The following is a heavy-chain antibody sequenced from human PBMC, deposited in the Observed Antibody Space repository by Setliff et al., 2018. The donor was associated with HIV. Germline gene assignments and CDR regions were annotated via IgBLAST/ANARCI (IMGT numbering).Heavy chain of an antibody. CDR2: ISYDGSNI. CDR3: ARDVIYGSGSCDY. J-gene: IGHJ4*02. CDR1: GFIFDRYT. D-gene: IGHD3-10*01. V-gene: IGHV3-30*09. Sequence: GESLKISCAASGFIFDRYTMHWVRQAPGKGLEWLSLISYDGSNIDYADSVKGRFAISRDNAKNTLYLQMNSLRAEDTAVYYCARDVIYGSGSCDYWGRGTLVTVSS.